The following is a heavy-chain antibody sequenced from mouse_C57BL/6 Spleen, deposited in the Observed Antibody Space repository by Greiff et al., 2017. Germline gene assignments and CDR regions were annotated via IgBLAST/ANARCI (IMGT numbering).Heavy chain of an antibody. V-gene: IGHV1-55*01. D-gene: IGHD2-2*01. Sequence: QVQLQQSGAELVKPGASVKMSCKASGYTFTSYWITWVKQRPGQGLEWIGDLYPGSGSTNYNEKFKSKATLTVDTSSSTAYMQLSSLTSEDSAVYYCASRSTMVTTGFDYWGQGTTLTVSS. CDR3: ASRSTMVTTGFDY. J-gene: IGHJ2*01. CDR2: LYPGSGST. CDR1: GYTFTSYW.